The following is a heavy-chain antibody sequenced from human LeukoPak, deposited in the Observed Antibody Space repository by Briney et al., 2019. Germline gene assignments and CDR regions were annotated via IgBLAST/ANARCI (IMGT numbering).Heavy chain of an antibody. Sequence: GGSLRLSCAASGFTFSNAWMSWVRQAPGKGLEWVGRIKSKTDGGTTDYAAPVKGRFTISRDDSKNTLYLQMNGLKTEDTAVYYCTTDVGVPAATHQTQEGNFDYWGQGTLVTVSS. V-gene: IGHV3-15*01. CDR1: GFTFSNAW. J-gene: IGHJ4*02. CDR3: TTDVGVPAATHQTQEGNFDY. D-gene: IGHD2-2*01. CDR2: IKSKTDGGTT.